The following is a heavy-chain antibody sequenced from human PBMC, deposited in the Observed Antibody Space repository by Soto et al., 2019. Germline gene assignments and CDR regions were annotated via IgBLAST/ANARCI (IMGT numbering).Heavy chain of an antibody. Sequence: QVQLVESGGGVVQPGRSLRLSCAASGFTFSSYAMHWVRQAPGKGLEWVAVISYDGSNKYYADSVKGRFTISRDNSKNTLYLPMNRLRAEYTAVYYCARDQILAAAGTYYFDYWGQGTLVTLSS. D-gene: IGHD6-13*01. CDR3: ARDQILAAAGTYYFDY. J-gene: IGHJ4*02. CDR1: GFTFSSYA. CDR2: ISYDGSNK. V-gene: IGHV3-30-3*01.